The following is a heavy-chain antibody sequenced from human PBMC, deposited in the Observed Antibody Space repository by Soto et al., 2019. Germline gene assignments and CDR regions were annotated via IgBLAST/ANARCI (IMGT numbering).Heavy chain of an antibody. D-gene: IGHD5-12*01. CDR3: ARHGHNIYGFDV. V-gene: IGHV4-4*02. J-gene: IGHJ6*01. CDR1: GGSINSVNW. Sequence: QVQPQESGPGLVKPSDTLSPTCAVSGGSINSVNWWSWVRQSPGKGLEWIGEMHPGGSTNYNPSLKSRVTVSMDKSRNQFFLKISSVTAADTAVYFCARHGHNIYGFDVWGRGTTVTVSS. CDR2: MHPGGST.